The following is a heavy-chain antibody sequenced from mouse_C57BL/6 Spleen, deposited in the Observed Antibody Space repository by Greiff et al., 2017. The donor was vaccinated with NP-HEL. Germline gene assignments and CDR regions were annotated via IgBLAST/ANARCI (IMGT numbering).Heavy chain of an antibody. J-gene: IGHJ1*03. CDR1: GYTFTDYY. CDR2: INPNNGGT. D-gene: IGHD1-3*01. CDR3: ARTGPVAHWYFDV. V-gene: IGHV1-26*01. Sequence: VQLKQSGPELVKPGASVKISCKASGYTFTDYYMNWVKQSHGKSLEWIGDINPNNGGTSYNQKFKGKATLTVDKSSSTAYMELRSLTSEDSAVYYCARTGPVAHWYFDVWGTGTTVTVSS.